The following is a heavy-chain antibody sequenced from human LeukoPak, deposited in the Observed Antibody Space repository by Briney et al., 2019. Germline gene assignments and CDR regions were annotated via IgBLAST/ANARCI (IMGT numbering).Heavy chain of an antibody. Sequence: GGSLRLSCAASGFTVSSNYMSWVRQAPGKGLEWVSFIYSGGSTYYADSVKGRFTISRDNSKNTLYLQMNSLGAEDTAVYYCAREIHGGNTGVFDYWGQGTLVTVSS. CDR2: IYSGGST. J-gene: IGHJ4*02. CDR1: GFTVSSNY. D-gene: IGHD4-23*01. CDR3: AREIHGGNTGVFDY. V-gene: IGHV3-66*01.